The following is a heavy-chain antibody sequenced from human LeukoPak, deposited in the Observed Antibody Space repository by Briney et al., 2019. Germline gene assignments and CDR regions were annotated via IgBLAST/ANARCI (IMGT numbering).Heavy chain of an antibody. D-gene: IGHD4/OR15-4a*01. CDR2: ISWDGGST. V-gene: IGHV3-43D*03. J-gene: IGHJ6*03. CDR3: ARDGAHYYYVDV. Sequence: GGSLRLSCAASGFTFDDYAMHWVRQAPGKGLEWVSLISWDGGSTYYADSVKGRFTISRDNAKNSLYLQMNSLRAEDTAVYYCARDGAHYYYVDVWGKGTTVTVSS. CDR1: GFTFDDYA.